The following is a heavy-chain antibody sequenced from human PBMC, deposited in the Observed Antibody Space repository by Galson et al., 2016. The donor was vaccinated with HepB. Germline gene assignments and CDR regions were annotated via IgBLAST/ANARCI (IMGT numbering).Heavy chain of an antibody. D-gene: IGHD1-26*01. CDR2: ISAYSGDT. CDR3: ARDINYIVGPNEWD. CDR1: GYTFTSNG. V-gene: IGHV1-18*01. J-gene: IGHJ4*02. Sequence: QSGAEVKKPGASVKVSCKASGYTFTSNGISWVRQAPGQGLEWMGWISAYSGDTNYALKFQGRIIMTTDTPTSTAYMELTSLRSDDTAVYYCARDINYIVGPNEWDWGQGTPVIVSS.